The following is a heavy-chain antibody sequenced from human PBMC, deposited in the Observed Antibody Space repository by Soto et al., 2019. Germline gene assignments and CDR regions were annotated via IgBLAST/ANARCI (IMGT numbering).Heavy chain of an antibody. Sequence: GGSLRLSCVGSGFTFGTYTLTWVRQTPGKGLEWVSSLSGNRDRTYYADSVRGRFTISRDNSNNKLYLDMTRLRTEDKAIYYCVKYPMGATSNLDHWGQGTLVTVSS. CDR1: GFTFGTYT. CDR2: LSGNRDRT. J-gene: IGHJ4*02. CDR3: VKYPMGATSNLDH. V-gene: IGHV3-23*01. D-gene: IGHD1-1*01.